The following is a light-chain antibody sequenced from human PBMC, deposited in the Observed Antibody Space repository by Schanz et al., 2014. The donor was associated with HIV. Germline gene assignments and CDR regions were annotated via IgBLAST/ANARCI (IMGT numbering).Light chain of an antibody. V-gene: IGKV1-5*03. Sequence: DIQMTQSPSTLSASVGDRVTITCRASQSISTWLAWYQQKPGKAPKLLMYKASRLESGVPSRFSGSGSGTEFTLTISSLQPDDSATYYCHQYATTSWTFGQGTKVEIK. CDR1: QSISTW. CDR2: KAS. CDR3: HQYATTSWT. J-gene: IGKJ1*01.